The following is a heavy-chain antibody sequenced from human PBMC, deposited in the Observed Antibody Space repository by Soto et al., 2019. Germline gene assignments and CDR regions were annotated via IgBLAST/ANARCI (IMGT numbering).Heavy chain of an antibody. Sequence: QVQLVQSGAEVKKPGSSVKVSCKASGGTFSSYTISWVRQAPGQGLEWMGGIIPSLGIENYAQKFQGRVTITADKTNSSTYMGLRSLRSEETAVSDCASNPTILTTFGGGCDPWGQGTLVTVSS. J-gene: IGHJ5*02. CDR1: GGTFSSYT. CDR2: IIPSLGIE. CDR3: ASNPTILTTFGGGCDP. D-gene: IGHD3-16*01. V-gene: IGHV1-69*02.